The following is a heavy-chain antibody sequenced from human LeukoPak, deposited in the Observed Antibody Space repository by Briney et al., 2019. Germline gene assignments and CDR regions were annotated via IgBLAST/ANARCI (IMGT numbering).Heavy chain of an antibody. CDR2: INPSGGST. D-gene: IGHD3-22*01. J-gene: IGHJ6*03. CDR3: ARAPASSGYLSHYYLYYIDV. Sequence: GASVKVSCKASGYTFTSYYMHWVRQAPGQGLEWMGIINPSGGSTSDAQKFQGRVTMTRDTSTSTGYMELSSLRSEDTAVYYCARAPASSGYLSHYYLYYIDVWGKGTTVTVSS. CDR1: GYTFTSYY. V-gene: IGHV1-46*01.